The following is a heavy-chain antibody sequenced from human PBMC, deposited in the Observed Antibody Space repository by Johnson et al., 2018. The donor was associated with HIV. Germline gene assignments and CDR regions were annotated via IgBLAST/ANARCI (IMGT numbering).Heavy chain of an antibody. J-gene: IGHJ3*02. CDR2: INWNGGST. D-gene: IGHD6-13*01. V-gene: IGHV3-20*01. CDR1: GFTFDDYG. CDR3: AKDRGTGIARDAFDM. Sequence: VQLVESGGGLVQPGGSLRLSCAASGFTFDDYGITWVRQAPGKGLEWVSGINWNGGSTGYADSVKGRFTISRDNAKNSLYLQMNSLTAEDTALYHCAKDRGTGIARDAFDMWGQGTMVTVS.